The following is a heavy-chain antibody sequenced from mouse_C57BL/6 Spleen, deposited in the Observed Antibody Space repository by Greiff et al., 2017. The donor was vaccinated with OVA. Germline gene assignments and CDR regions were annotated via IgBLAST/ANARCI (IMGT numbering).Heavy chain of an antibody. D-gene: IGHD1-1*01. CDR1: GYTFTSYW. V-gene: IGHV1-59*01. CDR2: IDPSDSYT. CDR3: ARSPVVPYFDY. J-gene: IGHJ2*01. Sequence: QVQLQQSGAELVRPGTSVKLSCKASGYTFTSYWMHWVKQRPGQGLEWIGVIDPSDSYTNYNQKFKGKATLTVDTTSSPAYMQLSSLSSDYSAVYSCARSPVVPYFDYWGQGTTLAVSS.